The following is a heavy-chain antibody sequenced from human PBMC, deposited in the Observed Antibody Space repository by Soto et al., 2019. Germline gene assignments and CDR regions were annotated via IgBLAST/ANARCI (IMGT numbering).Heavy chain of an antibody. V-gene: IGHV3-64D*08. D-gene: IGHD5-18*01. CDR3: VKGMDTDYDYYGMDF. CDR1: GFTFSSYA. CDR2: ISSNGGST. Sequence: GGSLRLSCSASGFTFSSYAMHWVRQAPGKGLESVSAISSNGGSTYYADSVKGRFTISRDNSKNTLYLYMSRRRAEDTAVYYCVKGMDTDYDYYGMDFWGQGTTVTVSS. J-gene: IGHJ6*02.